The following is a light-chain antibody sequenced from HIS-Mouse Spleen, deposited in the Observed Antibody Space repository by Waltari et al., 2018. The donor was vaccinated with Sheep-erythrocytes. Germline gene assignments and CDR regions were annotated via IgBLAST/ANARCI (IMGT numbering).Light chain of an antibody. V-gene: IGLV2-11*01. Sequence: QSALTQPRSVSGSPGQSVTISCTGTSSDVGGYNYVSWYQQHPGKAPKLMIYDVSQRPSGVPDRFSGSKSGNTASLTISGLQGEDEADYYCCSYAGSYNYVFGTGTKVTVL. J-gene: IGLJ1*01. CDR1: SSDVGGYNY. CDR2: DVS. CDR3: CSYAGSYNYV.